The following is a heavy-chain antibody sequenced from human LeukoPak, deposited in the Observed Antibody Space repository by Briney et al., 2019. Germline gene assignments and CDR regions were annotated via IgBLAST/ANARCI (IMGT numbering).Heavy chain of an antibody. D-gene: IGHD6-6*01. J-gene: IGHJ4*02. CDR3: ARDRGSSSLSGGPYYFDY. Sequence: ASVKVSCKASGYTFTSYGISWVRQAPGQGLEWMGWISAYNGNTNYAQKLQGRVTMTTDTSTSTAYMELRSLRSDDTAVYYCARDRGSSSLSGGPYYFDYWGQGTLVTVSS. V-gene: IGHV1-18*01. CDR1: GYTFTSYG. CDR2: ISAYNGNT.